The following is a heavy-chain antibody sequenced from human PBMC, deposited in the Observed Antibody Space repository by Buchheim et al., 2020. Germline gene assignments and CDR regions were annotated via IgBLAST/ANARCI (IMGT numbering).Heavy chain of an antibody. J-gene: IGHJ4*02. CDR3: TRRRLGETITG. CDR1: GGSISSDY. D-gene: IGHD1-14*01. Sequence: QVELQESGPGLVKPLETLSLTCTVSGGSISSDYWSWIRQPPGKGLEWIGEISHSGSTNYNPSLKSRVTISVDPSKNQFSLRLRSVTAADTAVYYCTRRRLGETITGWGQGTL. V-gene: IGHV4-59*12. CDR2: ISHSGST.